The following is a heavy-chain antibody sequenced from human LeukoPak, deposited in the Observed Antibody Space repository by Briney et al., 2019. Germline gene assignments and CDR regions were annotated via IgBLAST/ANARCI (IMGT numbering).Heavy chain of an antibody. V-gene: IGHV3-23*01. CDR1: GFTFSSYA. J-gene: IGHJ4*02. D-gene: IGHD6-6*01. Sequence: PGGSLRLSCAASGFTFSSYAMSWVRQAPGKGLEWVSAISGSGGSTYYADPVKGRFTISRDNSKNTLYLQMNSLRAEDTAVYYCAKFQIAARPVSPLDYWGQGTLVTVSS. CDR2: ISGSGGST. CDR3: AKFQIAARPVSPLDY.